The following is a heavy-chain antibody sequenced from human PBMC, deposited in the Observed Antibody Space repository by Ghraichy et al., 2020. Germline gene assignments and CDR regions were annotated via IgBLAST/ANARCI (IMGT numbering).Heavy chain of an antibody. Sequence: SETLSLTCTVSGGSISSSSYYWDWIRQPPGKGLEWIGSIYYSGITYYSPSLKSRVTISVDTSKNQFSLRLSSVTAADTAVYYCARRAVTNFDYWGQGTLVTGSS. CDR3: ARRAVTNFDY. CDR2: IYYSGIT. J-gene: IGHJ4*02. CDR1: GGSISSSSYY. D-gene: IGHD4-11*01. V-gene: IGHV4-39*01.